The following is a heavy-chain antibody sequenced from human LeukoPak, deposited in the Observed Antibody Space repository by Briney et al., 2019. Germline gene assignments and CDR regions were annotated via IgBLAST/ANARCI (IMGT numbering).Heavy chain of an antibody. CDR1: GGSISTDY. Sequence: SETLSLTCTVSGGSISTDYWTWIRQPAGKGLEWIGLIYTSGSTNYNPSLKSRVTMSLDTSKNQFSLKLTSVTAADTAVYYCASDFGYWGQGTLATVSS. D-gene: IGHD3-10*01. J-gene: IGHJ4*02. CDR2: IYTSGST. V-gene: IGHV4-4*07. CDR3: ASDFGY.